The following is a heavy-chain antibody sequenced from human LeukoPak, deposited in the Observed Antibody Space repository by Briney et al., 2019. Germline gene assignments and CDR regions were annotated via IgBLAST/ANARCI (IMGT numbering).Heavy chain of an antibody. CDR3: ATSTMVRGAARYFDY. V-gene: IGHV3-23*01. Sequence: PGGSLRLSCAASGFTFSSYAMSWVRQAPGKGLEWVSAISGSGGSKYYADSVKGRFTISRDNSKNTLYLQMDSLRAEDTAVYYCATSTMVRGAARYFDYWGQGTLVTVSS. CDR1: GFTFSSYA. J-gene: IGHJ4*02. CDR2: ISGSGGSK. D-gene: IGHD3-10*01.